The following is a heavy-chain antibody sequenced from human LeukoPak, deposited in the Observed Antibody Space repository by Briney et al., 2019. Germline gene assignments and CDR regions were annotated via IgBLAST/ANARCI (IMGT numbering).Heavy chain of an antibody. CDR1: GGTFSSCV. CDR2: IIPMFGIA. CDR3: ARGEYVVRGAYGYFDL. J-gene: IGHJ2*01. Sequence: SVKVSCKASGGTFSSCVISWVRQAPGQGLEWMGKIIPMFGIANYAQKFQGRVTITADKSTSTVYMELSSLRSEDTAVYYWARGEYVVRGAYGYFDLWGRGTLVTVSS. D-gene: IGHD3-10*01. V-gene: IGHV1-69*04.